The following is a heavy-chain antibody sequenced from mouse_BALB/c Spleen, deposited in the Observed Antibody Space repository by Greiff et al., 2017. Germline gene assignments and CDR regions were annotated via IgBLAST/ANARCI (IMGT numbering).Heavy chain of an antibody. Sequence: VQLQQPGAELVKPGASVKMSCTASGYTFTSYGMPWVKQRPVQGLEWIGVIDPSDSYTSYNQKFKGKATLTVDTSSSTAYMQLSSLTSEDSAVLYCTRDDPDYWGQGTTLTVAS. CDR2: IDPSDSYT. J-gene: IGHJ2*01. V-gene: IGHV1S127*01. D-gene: IGHD2-12*01. CDR3: TRDDPDY. CDR1: GYTFTSYG.